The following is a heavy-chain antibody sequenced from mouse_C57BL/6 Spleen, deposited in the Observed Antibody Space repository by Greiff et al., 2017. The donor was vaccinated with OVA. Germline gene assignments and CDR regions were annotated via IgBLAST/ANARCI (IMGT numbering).Heavy chain of an antibody. CDR3: TRPVDYDGRDY. CDR2: IDPETGGT. Sequence: VQRVESGAELVRPGASVTLSCKASGYTFTDYEMHWVKQTPVHGLEWIGAIDPETGGTAYNQKFKGKAILTADKSSSTAYMELRSLTSEDSAVYYCTRPVDYDGRDYWGQGTTLTVSS. J-gene: IGHJ2*01. V-gene: IGHV1-15*01. CDR1: GYTFTDYE. D-gene: IGHD2-4*01.